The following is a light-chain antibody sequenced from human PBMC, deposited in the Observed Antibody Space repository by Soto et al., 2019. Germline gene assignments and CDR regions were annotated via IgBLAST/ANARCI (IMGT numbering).Light chain of an antibody. CDR2: DVS. J-gene: IGLJ2*01. V-gene: IGLV2-14*01. CDR1: SSDVGGYNY. Sequence: QSALTQPASVSGSPGQAITISCTGTSSDVGGYNYVSWYQQHPGKAPKLMIYDVSNRPSGVSNRFSGSKSGNTASLTISGLQAQDEDDYYCCSYTSGSSILLVFGGGTQLTVL. CDR3: CSYTSGSSILLV.